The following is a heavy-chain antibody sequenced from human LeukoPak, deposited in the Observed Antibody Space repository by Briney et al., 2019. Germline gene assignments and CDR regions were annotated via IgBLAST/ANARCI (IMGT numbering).Heavy chain of an antibody. V-gene: IGHV3-74*01. CDR2: INSDGSST. D-gene: IGHD3-10*01. CDR3: AREPWSGGPFDY. J-gene: IGHJ4*02. Sequence: GGSLRLSCAASGFTFSSYWMHWVRQAPGKGLVWVSRINSDGSSTSYADSVRGRFTISRDNAKNTLYLQMNSLRAEDTAVYYCAREPWSGGPFDYWGQGTLVTVSS. CDR1: GFTFSSYW.